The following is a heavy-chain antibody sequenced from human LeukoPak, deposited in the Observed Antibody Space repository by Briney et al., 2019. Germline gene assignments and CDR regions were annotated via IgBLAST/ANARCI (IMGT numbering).Heavy chain of an antibody. V-gene: IGHV4-34*01. Sequence: SETLSLTCAVYGGSFSGYYWSWIRQPPGKGLEWIGEINHSGSTNYNPSLKSRVTISVDTSKNQFSLKLSSVTAADTAVYYCARARRGRVTFDYWGQGTLVTVSS. CDR3: ARARRGRVTFDY. J-gene: IGHJ4*02. CDR1: GGSFSGYY. CDR2: INHSGST. D-gene: IGHD3-16*01.